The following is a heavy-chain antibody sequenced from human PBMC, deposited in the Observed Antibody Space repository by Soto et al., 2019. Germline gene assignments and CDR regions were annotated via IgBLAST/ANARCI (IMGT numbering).Heavy chain of an antibody. V-gene: IGHV1-46*01. CDR1: GYTSTSYY. CDR3: ARDSVKVWSGYPIYYYGMDV. J-gene: IGHJ6*02. D-gene: IGHD3-3*01. Sequence: ASVKVSCXASGYTSTSYYMHWVRQAPGQGLEWMGIINPSGGSTSYAQKFQGRVTMTRDTSTSTVYMELSSLRSEDTAVYYCARDSVKVWSGYPIYYYGMDVWGQGTTVTVSS. CDR2: INPSGGST.